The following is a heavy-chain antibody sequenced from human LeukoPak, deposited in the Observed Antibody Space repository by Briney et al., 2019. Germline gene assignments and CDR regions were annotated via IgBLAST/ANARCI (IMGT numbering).Heavy chain of an antibody. D-gene: IGHD6-6*01. V-gene: IGHV3-21*01. Sequence: PGGSLRLSCAGSGFSFSSYTMNWVRQAPGKGLEWVSCITSDSSYIYNADSLKGRFTISRDNAKNSLYLQLNSLRAEDTAVYFCARHPCTSSSSCRLQNQRAFDIWGQGTMVTVSS. J-gene: IGHJ3*02. CDR3: ARHPCTSSSSCRLQNQRAFDI. CDR1: GFSFSSYT. CDR2: ITSDSSYI.